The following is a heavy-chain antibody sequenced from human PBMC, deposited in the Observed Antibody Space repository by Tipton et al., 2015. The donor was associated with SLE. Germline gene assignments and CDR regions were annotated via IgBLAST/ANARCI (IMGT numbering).Heavy chain of an antibody. CDR1: GFTFSSYA. J-gene: IGHJ4*02. D-gene: IGHD3-22*01. CDR3: ARFERITMIVVVKAGAFDI. V-gene: IGHV3-30*04. CDR2: ISYDGSNK. Sequence: SLRLSCAASGFTFSSYAMHWVRQAPGKGLEWVAVISYDGSNKYYADSVKGRFTISRDNSKNTLYLQMNSLRAEDTAVYYCARFERITMIVVVKAGAFDIWGQGTLVTVSS.